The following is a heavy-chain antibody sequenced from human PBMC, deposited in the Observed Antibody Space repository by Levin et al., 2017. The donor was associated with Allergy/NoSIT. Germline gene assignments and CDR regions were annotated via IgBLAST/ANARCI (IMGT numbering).Heavy chain of an antibody. D-gene: IGHD3-10*01. V-gene: IGHV3-21*01. CDR3: AREAMVRGLSGWFDP. J-gene: IGHJ5*02. CDR2: ISSSSSYI. CDR1: GFTFSSYS. Sequence: LSLTCAASGFTFSSYSMNWVRQAPGKGLEWVSSISSSSSYIYYADSVKGRFTISRDNAKNSLYLQMNSLRAEDTAVYYCAREAMVRGLSGWFDPWGQGTLVTVSS.